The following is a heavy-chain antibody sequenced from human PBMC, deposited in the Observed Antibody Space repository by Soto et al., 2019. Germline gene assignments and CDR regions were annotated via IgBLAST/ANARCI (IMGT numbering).Heavy chain of an antibody. CDR2: LSPYSSST. V-gene: IGHV1-18*01. D-gene: IGHD5-12*01. J-gene: IGHJ2*01. CDR1: GYNLTRYG. CDR3: ARVREYSGYDYWHFDL. Sequence: QVQLVQSGAEVKKPGASVRVSCKASGYNLTRYGISWVRQAPGQGLEWMGWLSPYSSSTNRAQNLQGRVTVTTETSTGTAYMELRSVTSDDTAVYYCARVREYSGYDYWHFDLWGRGTLVTVSS.